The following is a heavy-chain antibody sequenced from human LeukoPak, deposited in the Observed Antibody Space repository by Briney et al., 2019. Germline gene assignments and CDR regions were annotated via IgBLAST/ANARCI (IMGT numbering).Heavy chain of an antibody. CDR3: ARGDDDMVRGVGNWFDP. CDR2: INHSGST. Sequence: SETLSLTCAVYGGSFSGYYWSWIRQPPGKGLEWIGEINHSGSTNYDPSLKSRVTISVDTSKSQFSLKLSSVTAADTAVYYCARGDDDMVRGVGNWFDPWGQGTLVTVSS. D-gene: IGHD3-10*01. CDR1: GGSFSGYY. J-gene: IGHJ5*02. V-gene: IGHV4-34*01.